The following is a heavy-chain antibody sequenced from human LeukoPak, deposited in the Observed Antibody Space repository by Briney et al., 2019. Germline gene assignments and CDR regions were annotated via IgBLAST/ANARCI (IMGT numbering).Heavy chain of an antibody. D-gene: IGHD3-10*01. Sequence: GESLKISCKGSGYSFTNYWIGWVRQMSGKGLERMGIIYPGDSDTRYSPSFQGQVTISADKSISTAYLQWSSLKASDTAMYYCARQTLYYGSGSHWGQGTLVTVSS. J-gene: IGHJ4*02. CDR1: GYSFTNYW. CDR2: IYPGDSDT. CDR3: ARQTLYYGSGSH. V-gene: IGHV5-51*01.